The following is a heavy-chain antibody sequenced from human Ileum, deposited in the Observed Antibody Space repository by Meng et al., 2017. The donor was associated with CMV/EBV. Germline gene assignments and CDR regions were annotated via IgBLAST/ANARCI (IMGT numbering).Heavy chain of an antibody. J-gene: IGHJ4*02. CDR2: INPNSGGT. D-gene: IGHD2/OR15-2a*01. CDR1: GYTFTGYY. CDR3: ARGGQGNTAFHY. V-gene: IGHV1-2*02. Sequence: QEQVVQSGAEMKKPGGSVKVPCKSFGYTFTGYYMHWVRQAPGQGLEWMGWINPNSGGTNYAQKFQGRVTMTRDTSISTAYMELSRLTSDDTAVYYCARGGQGNTAFHYWGQGTLVTVSS.